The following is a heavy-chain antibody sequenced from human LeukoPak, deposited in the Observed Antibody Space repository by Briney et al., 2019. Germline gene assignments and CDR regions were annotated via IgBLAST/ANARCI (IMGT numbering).Heavy chain of an antibody. V-gene: IGHV4-34*01. CDR3: ARCVFWSGYYCLFDY. CDR1: GGSFSGYY. Sequence: SETLSLTCAVYGGSFSGYYWSWIRQPPGKGLQGIGEINHSGSTNYTPSLKSRVTISVDTSKNQFSLKLSSVTAADTAVYYCARCVFWSGYYCLFDYWGQGTLVTVSS. D-gene: IGHD3-3*01. J-gene: IGHJ4*02. CDR2: INHSGST.